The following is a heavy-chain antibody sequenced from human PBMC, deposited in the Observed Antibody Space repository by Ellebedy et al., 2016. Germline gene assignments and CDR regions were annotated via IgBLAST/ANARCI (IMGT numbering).Heavy chain of an antibody. D-gene: IGHD2-2*01. CDR1: GFAFNDYA. CDR3: ATPYCSSTSCRSGGAFDI. J-gene: IGHJ3*02. V-gene: IGHV3-9*01. CDR2: ISWNSDSI. Sequence: GGSLRLSXAASGFAFNDYAMHWVRQAPGKGLEWVSGISWNSDSIGYADSVQGRFTISRDKAKKSLYLEMNSLRAEDTALYYCATPYCSSTSCRSGGAFDIWGQGTMVTVSS.